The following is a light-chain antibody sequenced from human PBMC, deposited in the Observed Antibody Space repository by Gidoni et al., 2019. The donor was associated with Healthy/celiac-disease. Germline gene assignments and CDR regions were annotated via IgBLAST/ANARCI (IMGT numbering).Light chain of an antibody. Sequence: DIQMTQSPSTLSASVGDRVTITCRASQSISSWLAWYQQQPGKAPKLLIYKASSLEGGVPSRFSGSVAGTEFTLTISSLQPDDFATYYCQQYNSYPCSFXXXTKLEIK. J-gene: IGKJ2*04. CDR2: KAS. V-gene: IGKV1-5*03. CDR3: QQYNSYPCS. CDR1: QSISSW.